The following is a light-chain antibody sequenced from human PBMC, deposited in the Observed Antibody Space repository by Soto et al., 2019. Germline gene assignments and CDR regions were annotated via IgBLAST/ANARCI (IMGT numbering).Light chain of an antibody. CDR1: SSDVGSYNL. CDR2: EDS. V-gene: IGLV2-14*02. Sequence: QSALTQPASVSGSPGQSITISCTGTSSDVGSYNLVSWYQQHPGKAPKLMIYEDSKRPLGVSNRFSGSKSGNTASLTISGLQAEDEADYYCYSYTSSSSWVFGGGTKLTVL. CDR3: YSYTSSSSWV. J-gene: IGLJ3*02.